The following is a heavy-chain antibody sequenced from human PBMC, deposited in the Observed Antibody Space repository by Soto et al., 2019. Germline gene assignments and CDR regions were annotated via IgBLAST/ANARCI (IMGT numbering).Heavy chain of an antibody. Sequence: SETLSLTCAVYGGSFSGYYWSWIRQPPGQGLEWNGEINHSGSTNYNPSLKSRVTISVDTSKNQFSLKLSSVTAADTAVYYCARVYRLVDTAMVNGFDYWGQGTLVTVSS. J-gene: IGHJ4*02. CDR1: GGSFSGYY. CDR2: INHSGST. D-gene: IGHD5-18*01. V-gene: IGHV4-34*01. CDR3: ARVYRLVDTAMVNGFDY.